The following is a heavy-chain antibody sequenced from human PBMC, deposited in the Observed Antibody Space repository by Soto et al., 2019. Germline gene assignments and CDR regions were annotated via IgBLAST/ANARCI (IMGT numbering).Heavy chain of an antibody. CDR3: AGAAGAARPPYYYYYYYMYV. V-gene: IGHV3-7*04. CDR2: IKQDGSEK. D-gene: IGHD6-6*01. J-gene: IGHJ6*03. Sequence: GGSLRLSCAASGFTFSSYWMSWVRQAPGKGLEWVANIKQDGSEKYYVDSVKGRFTISRDNAKNSLYLQMNSLRAEDTAVYYCAGAAGAARPPYYYYYYYMYVWGKGTTVTVSS. CDR1: GFTFSSYW.